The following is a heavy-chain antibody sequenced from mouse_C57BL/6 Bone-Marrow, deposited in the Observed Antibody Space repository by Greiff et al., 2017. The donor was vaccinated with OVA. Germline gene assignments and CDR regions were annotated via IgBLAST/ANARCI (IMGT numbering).Heavy chain of an antibody. CDR3: ARYVSCDY. J-gene: IGHJ2*01. CDR2: IDPSDSET. CDR1: GYTFTSYW. V-gene: IGHV1-52*01. Sequence: QVQLQQPGAELVRPGSSVKLSCKASGYTFTSYWMHWVKQRPIQGLEWIGNIDPSDSETHYNQKFKDKATLTVDKSSSTAYMQLSSLTSEDAVDYYCARYVSCDYWGQGTALTVSA.